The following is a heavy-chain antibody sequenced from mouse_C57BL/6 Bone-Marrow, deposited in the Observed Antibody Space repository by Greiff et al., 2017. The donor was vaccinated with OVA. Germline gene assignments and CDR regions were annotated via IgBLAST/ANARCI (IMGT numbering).Heavy chain of an antibody. J-gene: IGHJ1*03. CDR2: IHPNSGST. Sequence: QVQLQQSGAELVKPGASVKLSCTASGYTFTSYWMHWVKQRPGQGLEWIGMIHPNSGSTNYNEKFKSKATLTVDKSSSTAYMQLSSLTSEDSAVYYCARYPHWYFDVWGTGTTVTVSS. CDR1: GYTFTSYW. CDR3: ARYPHWYFDV. V-gene: IGHV1-64*01.